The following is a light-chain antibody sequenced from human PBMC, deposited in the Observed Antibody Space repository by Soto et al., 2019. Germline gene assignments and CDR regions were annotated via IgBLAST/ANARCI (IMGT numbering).Light chain of an antibody. CDR3: QQYGSSPLWT. V-gene: IGKV3-20*01. Sequence: EIVLTQSPGTLSLSPGERATLSCRAGQSVSSSYLAWYQQKPGHAPRLLIYGAYSRATGSPDRFSCSGSGTDFTLTISRLEPEDVAVYYCQQYGSSPLWTFGQGTKVDI. CDR2: GAY. J-gene: IGKJ1*01. CDR1: QSVSSSY.